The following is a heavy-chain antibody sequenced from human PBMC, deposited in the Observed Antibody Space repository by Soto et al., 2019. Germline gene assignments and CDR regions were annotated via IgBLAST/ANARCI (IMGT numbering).Heavy chain of an antibody. V-gene: IGHV4-34*01. CDR3: ARWADCSGGSCYSSAFDI. J-gene: IGHJ3*02. Sequence: QVQLQQWGAGLLKPSETLSLTCAVYGGSFSGYYWSWIRQPPGKGLEWMGESNQSGSTNYNPSLKSRVTISVDPSKNPFSLKLSSVTAADTAVYYGARWADCSGGSCYSSAFDIWGQGTMVTVSS. CDR2: SNQSGST. CDR1: GGSFSGYY. D-gene: IGHD2-15*01.